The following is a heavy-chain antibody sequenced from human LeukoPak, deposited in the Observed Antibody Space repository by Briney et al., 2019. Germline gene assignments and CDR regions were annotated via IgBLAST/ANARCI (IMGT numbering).Heavy chain of an antibody. V-gene: IGHV4-59*01. Sequence: PSETLSLTCTVSGGSISSYYWSWIRQPPGKGLEWIGYIYYSGSTNYNPSLKSRVTISVDTSKNQFSLKPSSVTAADTAVYYCARGGCSSTSCATDWFDPWGQGTLVTVSS. CDR3: ARGGCSSTSCATDWFDP. D-gene: IGHD2-2*01. CDR2: IYYSGST. CDR1: GGSISSYY. J-gene: IGHJ5*02.